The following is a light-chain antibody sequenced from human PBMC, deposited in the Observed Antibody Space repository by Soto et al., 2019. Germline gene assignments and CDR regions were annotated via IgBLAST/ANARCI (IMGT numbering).Light chain of an antibody. CDR2: GAS. J-gene: IGKJ1*01. CDR3: QQYNNWPWT. CDR1: QSVRGN. Sequence: EIVLTHSPGTLSLSPGQRATLSFSSSQSVRGNNLAWYRQTPGQPPRLLIYGASTRATGVPGRFSGSGSGTEFTLTISSLQSEDFAVYYCQQYNNWPWTFGQGTKVDIK. V-gene: IGKV3-15*01.